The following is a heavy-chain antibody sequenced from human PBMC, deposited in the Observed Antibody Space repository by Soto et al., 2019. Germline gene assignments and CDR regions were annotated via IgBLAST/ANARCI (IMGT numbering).Heavy chain of an antibody. D-gene: IGHD4-17*01. J-gene: IGHJ4*02. V-gene: IGHV1-69*13. CDR3: ARGAPGYYDYGDYVPTHFDY. CDR2: IIPIFGTA. CDR1: GGTFSSYA. Sequence: SVKVSCKASGGTFSSYAISWVRQAPGQGLEWMGGIIPIFGTANYAQKFQGRVTITADESTSTAYMELSSLRSEDTAVYYCARGAPGYYDYGDYVPTHFDYWGQGTLVTVSS.